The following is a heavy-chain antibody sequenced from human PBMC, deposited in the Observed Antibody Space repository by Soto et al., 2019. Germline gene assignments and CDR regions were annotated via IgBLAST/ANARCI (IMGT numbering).Heavy chain of an antibody. D-gene: IGHD3-22*01. CDR2: ISGSAVSA. Sequence: GPLRTPCAASVFTFRSSAVSWVRQAPGKGLEWVSSISGSAVSAYYVDPVKGRFTISRDNSKNTVYLQRNSLRAEDTAVYYCAKDWTTLIVEGGYFDYWGPGTLVTVSS. CDR1: VFTFRSSA. CDR3: AKDWTTLIVEGGYFDY. V-gene: IGHV3-23*01. J-gene: IGHJ4*02.